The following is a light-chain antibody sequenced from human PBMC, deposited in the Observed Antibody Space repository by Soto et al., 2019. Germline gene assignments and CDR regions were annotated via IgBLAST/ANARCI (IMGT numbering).Light chain of an antibody. J-gene: IGKJ1*01. Sequence: EIEMTQFPATLSVSPGERATLSCRASQTISTNLAWYQQKPGQAPRLLIYGASSRDSGIPDRFSGSGSGTDFTLTISRLEPEDFAVYYCQQYDSSPKTFGQGTKVDIK. CDR3: QQYDSSPKT. CDR1: QTISTN. V-gene: IGKV3-20*01. CDR2: GAS.